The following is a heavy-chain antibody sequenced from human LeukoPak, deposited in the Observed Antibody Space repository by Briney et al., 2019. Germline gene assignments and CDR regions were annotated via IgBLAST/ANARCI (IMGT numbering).Heavy chain of an antibody. Sequence: AGGSLRLSCAASGFTFSSYAMNWVRQAPGKGLEWVSAISGSGGITYYADSVKARFTISRDNSKNTLYLQMNSLRAEDTAVYYCAKDSSYYGSGSHFDYWGQGTLVTVSS. CDR1: GFTFSSYA. D-gene: IGHD3-10*01. J-gene: IGHJ4*02. CDR3: AKDSSYYGSGSHFDY. V-gene: IGHV3-23*01. CDR2: ISGSGGIT.